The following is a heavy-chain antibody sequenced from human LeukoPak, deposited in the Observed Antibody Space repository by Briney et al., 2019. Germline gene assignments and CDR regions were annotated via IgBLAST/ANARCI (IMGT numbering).Heavy chain of an antibody. CDR2: ISRGGSST. D-gene: IGHD3-16*01. CDR3: ARDLYPGY. V-gene: IGHV3-11*01. Sequence: GGSLRLSCAASEFSVGSNYMTWVRQAPGKGLEWVSYISRGGSSTYYADSVKGRFTISRDNAKNSLYLQMNSLRPEDTAVYYCARDLYPGYWGQGTLVTVSS. CDR1: EFSVGSNY. J-gene: IGHJ4*02.